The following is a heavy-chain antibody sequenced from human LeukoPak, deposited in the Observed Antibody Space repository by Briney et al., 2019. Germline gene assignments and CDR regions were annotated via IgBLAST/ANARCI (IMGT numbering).Heavy chain of an antibody. J-gene: IGHJ4*02. CDR3: ARVWAYDFWSGYSDY. CDR1: GGSISSGGYY. Sequence: PSETLSLTCTVSGGSISSGGYYWSWIRQHPGKGLEWIGYIYYSGSTYYNPSLKSRVTISVDTSKNQFSLKLSSVTAADTAVYYCARVWAYDFWSGYSDYWGQGTLVTVSS. V-gene: IGHV4-31*03. D-gene: IGHD3-3*01. CDR2: IYYSGST.